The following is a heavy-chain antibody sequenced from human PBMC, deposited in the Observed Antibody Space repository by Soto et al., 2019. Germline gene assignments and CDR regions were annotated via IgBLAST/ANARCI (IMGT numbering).Heavy chain of an antibody. CDR3: ARTFITNYYYGMDV. J-gene: IGHJ6*02. D-gene: IGHD3-10*01. CDR2: ISSSSSYT. Sequence: QVQLVESGGGLVKPGGSLRLSCAASGFTFGDYYMSWIRQAPGKGLEWVSYISSSSSYTNYADSVKGRFTISRDNAKNSLYLQMNSLRAEDTAVYYCARTFITNYYYGMDVWGQGTTVTVSS. CDR1: GFTFGDYY. V-gene: IGHV3-11*05.